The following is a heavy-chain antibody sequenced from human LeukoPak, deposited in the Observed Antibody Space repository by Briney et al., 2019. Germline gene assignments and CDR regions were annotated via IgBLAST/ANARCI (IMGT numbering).Heavy chain of an antibody. CDR1: GGSFSNYY. CDR2: INHSGST. J-gene: IGHJ6*03. V-gene: IGHV4-34*01. CDR3: ARGSTFRGYSGSWHLYYYYHMDV. D-gene: IGHD6-13*01. Sequence: SETLSLTCAVYGGSFSNYYWTWIRQSPEKGLEWIGEINHSGSTDYNPSLKRRATISVDTSKNQFSLKISSVTAADTAVYYCARGSTFRGYSGSWHLYYYYHMDVWGKGTTVTVSS.